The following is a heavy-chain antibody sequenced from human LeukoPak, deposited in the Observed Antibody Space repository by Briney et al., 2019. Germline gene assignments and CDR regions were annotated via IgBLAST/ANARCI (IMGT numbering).Heavy chain of an antibody. CDR2: INPSGGST. Sequence: EASVKVSCKASGYTFTSYYMHWVRQAPGQGLEWMGIINPSGGSTSYAQKFQGRVTMTRDTSTSTVDMERSRLRSEDTAVYYGARVDDYSSSPYYNYGMDVGGQGTTVTVSS. CDR1: GYTFTSYY. D-gene: IGHD6-6*01. CDR3: ARVDDYSSSPYYNYGMDV. V-gene: IGHV1-46*01. J-gene: IGHJ6*02.